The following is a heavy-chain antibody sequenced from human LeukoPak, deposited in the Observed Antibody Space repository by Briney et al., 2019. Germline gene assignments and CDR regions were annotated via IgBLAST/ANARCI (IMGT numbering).Heavy chain of an antibody. CDR1: GGSISSYY. J-gene: IGHJ4*02. Sequence: PSETLSLTCTVSGGSISSYYWSWIRQPPGKRLEWIGYIYYSGSTNYNPSLKSRVTISVDTSKNQFSLKLSSVTAADTAVYYCARDAGGGSFDYWGQGTLVTVSS. V-gene: IGHV4-59*01. D-gene: IGHD3-16*01. CDR3: ARDAGGGSFDY. CDR2: IYYSGST.